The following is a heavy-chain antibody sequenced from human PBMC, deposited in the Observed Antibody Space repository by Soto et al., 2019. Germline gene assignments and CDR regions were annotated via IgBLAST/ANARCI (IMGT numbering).Heavy chain of an antibody. D-gene: IGHD4-17*01. CDR3: ARTTAVPNTLRSRYFFDY. CDR1: GGSVINKTYY. J-gene: IGHJ4*02. Sequence: SETLSLTCSVSGGSVINKTYYWIWIRQPPGKRLEWIGYVYHSGTTNYNPSLKSRVTISVDLSKNQFSLRLSSVTTADTALYYCARTTAVPNTLRSRYFFDYWGQGTLVTVSS. V-gene: IGHV4-61*01. CDR2: VYHSGTT.